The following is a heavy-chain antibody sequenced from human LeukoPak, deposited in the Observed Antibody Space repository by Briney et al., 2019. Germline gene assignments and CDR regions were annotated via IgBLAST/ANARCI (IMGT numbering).Heavy chain of an antibody. V-gene: IGHV3-23*01. CDR1: GFTFSSYA. Sequence: GGSLRLSCAASGFTFSSYAMSWVRQAPGKGLEGFSAISGSGGSTYYADSVKGRFTISRDNSKNTLYLQMTSLRAEDTAVYYCAKRGRWLRDIEGAFDIWGQGTMVTVSS. CDR2: ISGSGGST. J-gene: IGHJ3*02. CDR3: AKRGRWLRDIEGAFDI. D-gene: IGHD2-15*01.